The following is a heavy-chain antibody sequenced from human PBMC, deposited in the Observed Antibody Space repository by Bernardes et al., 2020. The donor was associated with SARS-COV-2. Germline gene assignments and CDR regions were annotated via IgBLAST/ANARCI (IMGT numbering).Heavy chain of an antibody. J-gene: IGHJ6*02. CDR1: GFTVRSNY. Sequence: VESLYLSCAASGFTVRSNYMSWVRQAPGTGLEWVSVIYSGGRTYYADSVKGRFTISRHNSKNTLYLQMNSLRAEDTAVYYCARGSGYYGMDVWGQGTTVTGSS. CDR3: ARGSGYYGMDV. D-gene: IGHD3-22*01. CDR2: IYSGGRT. V-gene: IGHV3-53*04.